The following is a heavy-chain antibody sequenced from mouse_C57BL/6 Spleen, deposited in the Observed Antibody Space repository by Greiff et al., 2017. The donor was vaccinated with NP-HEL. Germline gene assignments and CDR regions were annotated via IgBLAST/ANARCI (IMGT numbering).Heavy chain of an antibody. D-gene: IGHD2-1*01. CDR3: AREEGNYDAMDY. J-gene: IGHJ4*01. Sequence: EVHLVESGGGLVKPGGSLKLSCAASGFTFSDYGMHWVRQAPEKGLEWVAYISSGSSTIYYADTVKGRFTISRDNAKNTLFLQMTSLRSEDTAMYYCAREEGNYDAMDYWGQGTSVTVSS. CDR1: GFTFSDYG. CDR2: ISSGSSTI. V-gene: IGHV5-17*01.